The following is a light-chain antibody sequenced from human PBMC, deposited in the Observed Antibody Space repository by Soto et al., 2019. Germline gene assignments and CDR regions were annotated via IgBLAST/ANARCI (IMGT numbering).Light chain of an antibody. J-gene: IGKJ1*01. CDR2: GAS. V-gene: IGKV3-15*01. CDR3: QQYNNWPGT. Sequence: EIVLTQSPGTLSVSPGERATPSCRASQSVSSKLAWYQQKPGQAPRLLFYGASTGATGIPARFSGSGSETEFTLSISSLQSEDFAVYYCQQYNNWPGTFGQGTKVDIK. CDR1: QSVSSK.